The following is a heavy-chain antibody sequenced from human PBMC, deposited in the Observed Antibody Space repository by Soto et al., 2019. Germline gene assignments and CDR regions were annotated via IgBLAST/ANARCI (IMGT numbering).Heavy chain of an antibody. CDR3: ARGWGLDP. V-gene: IGHV3-7*04. CDR1: GFTFNSYW. Sequence: EVQLVESWGGMVQPGGSLRLSCAASGFTFNSYWMTWVRQAPGKGLEWVANIKQDGSEKYYVDSVKGRFTISRDNAKYSLYLQMNSLRAEDTAVYYCARGWGLDPWGQGTLVTVSS. CDR2: IKQDGSEK. D-gene: IGHD1-26*01. J-gene: IGHJ5*02.